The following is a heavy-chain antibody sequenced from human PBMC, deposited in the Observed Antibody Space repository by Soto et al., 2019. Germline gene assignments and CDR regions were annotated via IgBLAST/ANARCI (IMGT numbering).Heavy chain of an antibody. J-gene: IGHJ4*02. CDR1: GFTFSGCT. CDR2: ISFDGSDK. V-gene: IGHV3-30-3*01. D-gene: IGHD6-13*01. CDR3: AKDRASAGTSSLFDF. Sequence: EGSLRLSCAASGFTFSGCTMHWVRQAPGKGLEWVAFISFDGSDKYYADSVKGRFTISRDNSKNTLYLQMNSLRTEDTAVYYCAKDRASAGTSSLFDFWGQGTLVTVSS.